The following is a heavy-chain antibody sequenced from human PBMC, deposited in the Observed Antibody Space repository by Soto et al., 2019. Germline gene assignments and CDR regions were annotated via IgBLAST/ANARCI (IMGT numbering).Heavy chain of an antibody. V-gene: IGHV4-59*01. J-gene: IGHJ4*02. D-gene: IGHD3-22*01. Sequence: SETLSLTCTVSGGSISSYYWSWIRQPPGKGLEWIGYIYYSGSTNYSPSLKSRVTISVDTSKNQFSLKLSSVTAADTAVYYCARDGARLGGYFDYWGQGTLVTVSS. CDR1: GGSISSYY. CDR2: IYYSGST. CDR3: ARDGARLGGYFDY.